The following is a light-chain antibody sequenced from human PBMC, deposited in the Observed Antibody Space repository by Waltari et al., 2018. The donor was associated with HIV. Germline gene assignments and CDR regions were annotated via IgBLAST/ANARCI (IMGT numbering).Light chain of an antibody. V-gene: IGKV2-30*01. J-gene: IGKJ1*01. CDR3: MQATSGPPGS. CDR1: QALFYLHGNIH. Sequence: DSVMTQSPLALSVTVGQPASISCKSSQALFYLHGNIHLNWVRQRPGQSPRPLSYKTSRRKWGGPDRFSGSGSGSEFTLNISRVEPEDVGVYYCMQATSGPPGSIGQGTKLEIK. CDR2: KTS.